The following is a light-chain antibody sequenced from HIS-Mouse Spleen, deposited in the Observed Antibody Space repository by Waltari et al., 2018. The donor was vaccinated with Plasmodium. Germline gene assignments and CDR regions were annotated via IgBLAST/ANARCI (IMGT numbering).Light chain of an antibody. J-gene: IGKJ4*01. Sequence: EIVLTQSPGTLSLSPAERATLSSRASQSVSSSYLAWYQQKPGQAPRLLIYGASSRATGIPDRFSGSGSGTDFTLTISRLEPEDFAVYYCQQYGSSPLTFGGGTKVEIK. CDR1: QSVSSSY. CDR2: GAS. CDR3: QQYGSSPLT. V-gene: IGKV3-20*01.